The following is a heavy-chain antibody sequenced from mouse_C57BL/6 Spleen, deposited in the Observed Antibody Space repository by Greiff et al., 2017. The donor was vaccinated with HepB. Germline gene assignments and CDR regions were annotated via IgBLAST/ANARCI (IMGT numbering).Heavy chain of an antibody. V-gene: IGHV1-22*01. D-gene: IGHD1-1*01. Sequence: VQLKESGPELVKPGASVKMSCKASGYTFTDYNMHWVKQSHGKSLEWIGYINPNNGGTSYNQKFKGKATLTVNKSSSTAYMELRSLTSEDSAVYYCARGVVALDYWGQGTTLTVSS. CDR2: INPNNGGT. CDR1: GYTFTDYN. CDR3: ARGVVALDY. J-gene: IGHJ2*01.